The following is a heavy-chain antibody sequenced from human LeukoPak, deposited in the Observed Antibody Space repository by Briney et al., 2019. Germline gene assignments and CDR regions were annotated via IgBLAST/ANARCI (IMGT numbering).Heavy chain of an antibody. J-gene: IGHJ3*02. V-gene: IGHV3-11*05. CDR2: ISDSSTYT. Sequence: GGSLRLSCAASGFTFSDYYMSGIRQAPGKGLEWLSFISDSSTYTYYADSVKGRFTISRDNAKNSLYLQMNSLRAEDTAVYYCAKANLAEDASDIWGRGTMVTVSS. CDR1: GFTFSDYY. CDR3: AKANLAEDASDI.